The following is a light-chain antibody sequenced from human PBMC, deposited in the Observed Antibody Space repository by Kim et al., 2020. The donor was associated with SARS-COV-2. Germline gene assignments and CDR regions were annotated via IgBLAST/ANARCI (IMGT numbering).Light chain of an antibody. Sequence: APGKTARITCGGNNIGSKSVHWYQQKPGQAPVLVIYYDSARPSGIPERFSGSNSGNTATLTISRVEAGDEADYYCQVWDSSSDRVVFGGGTQLTVL. CDR3: QVWDSSSDRVV. CDR1: NIGSKS. V-gene: IGLV3-21*04. J-gene: IGLJ2*01. CDR2: YDS.